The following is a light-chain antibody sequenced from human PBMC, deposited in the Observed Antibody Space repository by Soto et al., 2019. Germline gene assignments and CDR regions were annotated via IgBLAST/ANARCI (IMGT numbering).Light chain of an antibody. J-gene: IGKJ1*01. CDR1: QSVSSSY. Sequence: EIVLTQSPGTLSLSPGERATLSCMASQSVSSSYLAWYQQKPGQAPRLLIYGASSGATGIPDRFSGSGSGTDFTLTISRLEPEDFAVNYCQQYGSSPRTFGQGTKVDIK. CDR2: GAS. V-gene: IGKV3-20*01. CDR3: QQYGSSPRT.